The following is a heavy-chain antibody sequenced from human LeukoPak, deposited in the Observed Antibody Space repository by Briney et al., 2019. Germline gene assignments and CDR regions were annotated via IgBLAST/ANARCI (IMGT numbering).Heavy chain of an antibody. CDR2: VFYSGGT. D-gene: IGHD1/OR15-1a*01. J-gene: IGHJ3*02. CDR1: GGSISSTNYY. V-gene: IGHV4-39*01. Sequence: PSETLSLTCTVSGGSISSTNYYWGWIRQPPGKGLEWIGSVFYSGGTHYNPSLKSRITIFADTSKNQFSLKLSSVTAADTALYFCVGHHDRGAKQQAFHTWGQGKMVTVSS. CDR3: VGHHDRGAKQQAFHT.